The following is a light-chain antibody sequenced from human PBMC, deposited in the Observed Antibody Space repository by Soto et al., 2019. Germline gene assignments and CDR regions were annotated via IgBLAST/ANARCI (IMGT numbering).Light chain of an antibody. CDR2: KAS. CDR3: QQYSSCWYT. CDR1: QSISRC. Sequence: DIQMTQSPSTLSASIGDRVTITCRANQSISRCLAWYQQKPGKAPNLMIYKASSLQSGVPSRFSGSGSGTEFTLTISSLQPDDFATYYCQQYSSCWYTFGQGTKLEIK. V-gene: IGKV1-5*03. J-gene: IGKJ2*01.